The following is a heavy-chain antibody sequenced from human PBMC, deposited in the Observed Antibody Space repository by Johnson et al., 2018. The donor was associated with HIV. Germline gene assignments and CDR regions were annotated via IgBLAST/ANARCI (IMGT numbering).Heavy chain of an antibody. CDR1: GLTFSSYA. D-gene: IGHD7-27*01. J-gene: IGHJ3*02. V-gene: IGHV3-30*04. Sequence: QVQLVESGGGVVQPGRSLILSCAASGLTFSSYAMHWVRPAPGKGLEWVAVKSYDGSNKYYADSVKGRFPISRDNSKNPLYLQMNSVRAEDTAVYYCASDWGSRHAFDIGGQGTMVTVSS. CDR3: ASDWGSRHAFDI. CDR2: KSYDGSNK.